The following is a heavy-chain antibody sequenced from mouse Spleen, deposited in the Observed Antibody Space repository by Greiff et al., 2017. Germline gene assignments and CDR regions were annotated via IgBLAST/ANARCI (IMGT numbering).Heavy chain of an antibody. J-gene: IGHJ4*01. CDR2: INPYNGGT. CDR3: ARKARTVVALYAMDY. D-gene: IGHD1-1*01. Sequence: VQLKQSGPVLVKPGASVKMSCKASGYTFTDYYMNWVKQSHGKSLEWIGVINPYNGGTSYNQKFKGKATLTVDKSSSTAYMELNSLTSEDSAVYYCARKARTVVALYAMDYWGQGTSVTVSS. CDR1: GYTFTDYY. V-gene: IGHV1-19*01.